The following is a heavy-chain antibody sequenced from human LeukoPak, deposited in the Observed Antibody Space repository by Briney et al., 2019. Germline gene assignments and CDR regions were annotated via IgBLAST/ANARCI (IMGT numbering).Heavy chain of an antibody. D-gene: IGHD6-13*01. V-gene: IGHV3-48*01. CDR2: ISSSSSTI. Sequence: GGSLRLSCAASGFTFSSYSMNWVRQAPGKGLEWVSYISSSSSTIYYADSVKGRFTISRDNAKNSLYLQMNSLRAEDTAVYYCARGHIYSSSWYSGSWWGQGTLVTVSS. CDR3: ARGHIYSSSWYSGSW. J-gene: IGHJ4*02. CDR1: GFTFSSYS.